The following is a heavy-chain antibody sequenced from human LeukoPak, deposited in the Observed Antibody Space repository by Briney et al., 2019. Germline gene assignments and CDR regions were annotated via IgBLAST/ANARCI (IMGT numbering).Heavy chain of an antibody. J-gene: IGHJ4*02. Sequence: GGSLRLSCTVSGITLSNYGMSWVRQAPGKGLEWVAGISDSGGRTNYADSVKGRFTISRDNPKNTLYLQMNSLRAEDTAVYFCAKRGVVIRVILVGFHKEAYYFDSWGQGALVTVSS. V-gene: IGHV3-23*01. CDR2: ISDSGGRT. CDR3: AKRGVVIRVILVGFHKEAYYFDS. D-gene: IGHD3-22*01. CDR1: GITLSNYG.